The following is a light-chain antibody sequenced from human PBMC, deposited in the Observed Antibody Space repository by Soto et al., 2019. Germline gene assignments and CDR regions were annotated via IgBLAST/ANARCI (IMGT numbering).Light chain of an antibody. CDR2: EVT. Sequence: QSALTQPPSASGSPGQSVTISCTGTSSDLRDSDFISWYQLYPGKAPKLMIYEVTKRPSGVPDRFSGSKSVNTAYLTVSGLQAEDEAEYYCSSYADFNTVLFGGGTKLTVL. V-gene: IGLV2-8*01. CDR1: SSDLRDSDF. CDR3: SSYADFNTVL. J-gene: IGLJ3*02.